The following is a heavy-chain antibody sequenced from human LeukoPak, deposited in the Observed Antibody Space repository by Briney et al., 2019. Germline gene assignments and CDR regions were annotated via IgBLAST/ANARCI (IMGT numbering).Heavy chain of an antibody. Sequence: TSETLSLTCAVYGGSFSGYYWSWIRQPPGKGLEWIGEINHSGSTNYNPSLKSRVTISVDTSKNQFSLKLSSVTAADTAVYYCARAEYYDILTGYYEGKYYSDYWGQGTLVTVSS. CDR2: INHSGST. CDR3: ARAEYYDILTGYYEGKYYSDY. J-gene: IGHJ4*02. V-gene: IGHV4-34*01. CDR1: GGSFSGYY. D-gene: IGHD3-9*01.